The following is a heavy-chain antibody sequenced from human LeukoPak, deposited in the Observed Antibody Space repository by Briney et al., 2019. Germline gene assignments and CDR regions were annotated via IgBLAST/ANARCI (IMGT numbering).Heavy chain of an antibody. V-gene: IGHV1-8*01. CDR2: VNPNSGHT. CDR3: ARGAPGSYCSGGSCPYFDY. CDR1: GYTFTSYD. J-gene: IGHJ4*02. D-gene: IGHD2-15*01. Sequence: ASVKVSCKASGYTFTSYDVNWVRQATGQGLEWMGWVNPNSGHTGYAQKFQGRVTMTTNTSISTAYMELSSPRSEDTAVYYCARGAPGSYCSGGSCPYFDYWGRGTLVSVSS.